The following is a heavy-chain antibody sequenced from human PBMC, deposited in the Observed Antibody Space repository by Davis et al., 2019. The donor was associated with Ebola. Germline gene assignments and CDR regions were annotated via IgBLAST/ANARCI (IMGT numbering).Heavy chain of an antibody. CDR2: IGSTGTTT. D-gene: IGHD3-22*01. Sequence: GESLKISCVASGLTFSNYIMTWVRQAPGKGLEWVSYIGSTGTTTYYADSVKGRFTISRDNAKNSLYLQMNSLRDDDTAVYYCARRIILDSRGGVDVWGQGTTVTVSS. CDR3: ARRIILDSRGGVDV. CDR1: GLTFSNYI. V-gene: IGHV3-48*02. J-gene: IGHJ6*02.